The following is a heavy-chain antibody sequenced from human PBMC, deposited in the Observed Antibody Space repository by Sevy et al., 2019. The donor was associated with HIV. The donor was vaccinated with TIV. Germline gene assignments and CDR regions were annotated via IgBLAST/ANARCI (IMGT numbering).Heavy chain of an antibody. CDR3: ARDGDGSGSYYYYYMDV. CDR1: GYTFTSYG. V-gene: IGHV1-18*01. J-gene: IGHJ6*03. D-gene: IGHD3-10*01. CDR2: ISAYNGNT. Sequence: ASVKVSCKASGYTFTSYGISWVRQAPGQGLEWMGWISAYNGNTNYAQKLQGRVTMTTDTSTSTAYMELSSLRSEDTAVYYCARDGDGSGSYYYYYMDVWGKGTTVTVSS.